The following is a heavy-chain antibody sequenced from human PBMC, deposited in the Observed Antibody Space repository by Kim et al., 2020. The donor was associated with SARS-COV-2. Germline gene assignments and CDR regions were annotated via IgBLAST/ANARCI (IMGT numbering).Heavy chain of an antibody. J-gene: IGHJ4*02. V-gene: IGHV3-53*04. Sequence: YADSVKGRFTISRHNSKNTLYLQMNSLRAEDTAVYYCARDLWYSGSPSHWGQGTLVTVSS. CDR3: ARDLWYSGSPSH. D-gene: IGHD1-26*01.